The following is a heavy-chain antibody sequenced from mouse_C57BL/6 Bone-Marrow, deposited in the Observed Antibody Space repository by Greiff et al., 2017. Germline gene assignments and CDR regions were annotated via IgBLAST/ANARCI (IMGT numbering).Heavy chain of an antibody. Sequence: QVQLQQSGAELARPGASVKLSCKASGYTFTSYGISWVKQRTGRGLEWIGEIYPRSGNTYYNEKFKGKATLTADKSSSTAYMELRSLTSEDSAVYFCGRKRVWLLSEDYWGQGTTRTVSS. J-gene: IGHJ2*01. CDR1: GYTFTSYG. CDR3: GRKRVWLLSEDY. D-gene: IGHD2-2*01. V-gene: IGHV1-81*01. CDR2: IYPRSGNT.